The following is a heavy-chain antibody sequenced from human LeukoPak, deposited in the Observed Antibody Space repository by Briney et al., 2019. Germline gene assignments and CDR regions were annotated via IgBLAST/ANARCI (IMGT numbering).Heavy chain of an antibody. CDR1: GFTFSDAW. CDR2: IKSKIDGGTI. CDR3: TTGSQDGW. Sequence: GGSLRLSCVVSGFTFSDAWMSWVRQAPGKGLEWVGRIKSKIDGGTIDYAAPVKGRITISRDDSRNTEYLQINSLKNKYPAAYDCTTGSQDGWWGQGTRVTVSS. D-gene: IGHD3-10*01. V-gene: IGHV3-15*01. J-gene: IGHJ4*02.